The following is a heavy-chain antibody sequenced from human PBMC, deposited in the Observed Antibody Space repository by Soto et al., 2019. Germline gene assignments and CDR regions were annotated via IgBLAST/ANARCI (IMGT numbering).Heavy chain of an antibody. Sequence: GGSLRLSCAASGFTFSSYAMSWVRQATGKGLEWVSAISGPGGNTYYADSVKGRFTISRDNSKSTLYLQMNSLRAEDTAVYYCAKTGGRSWGMPYYFDYWGQGTLVTVSS. V-gene: IGHV3-23*01. CDR1: GFTFSSYA. J-gene: IGHJ4*02. CDR2: ISGPGGNT. CDR3: AKTGGRSWGMPYYFDY. D-gene: IGHD6-13*01.